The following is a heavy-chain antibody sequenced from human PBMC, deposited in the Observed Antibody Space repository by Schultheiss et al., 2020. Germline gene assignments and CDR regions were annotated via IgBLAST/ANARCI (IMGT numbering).Heavy chain of an antibody. Sequence: SQTLSLTCTVSGGSISSGGYYWSWIRQHPGKGLEWIGYIYHSGSTYYNPSLKSRVTISVDTSKNQFSLKLSSVTAADTAVYYCARDRHSSGLYDWGQGTLVTVSS. CDR1: GGSISSGGYY. V-gene: IGHV4-31*03. J-gene: IGHJ4*02. D-gene: IGHD6-19*01. CDR2: IYHSGST. CDR3: ARDRHSSGLYD.